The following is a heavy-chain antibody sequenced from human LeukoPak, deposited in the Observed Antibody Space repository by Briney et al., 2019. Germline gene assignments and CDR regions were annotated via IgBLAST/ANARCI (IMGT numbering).Heavy chain of an antibody. D-gene: IGHD2-15*01. V-gene: IGHV3-7*03. J-gene: IGHJ3*02. CDR2: IKQDGSEK. Sequence: GGSLRLSCAASGFTFSNYWMTWVRQAPGKGLEWVANIKQDGSEKYYVDSVKGRFTISRDNAKNSLYLQMNSLRAEDTAVYYCAKDGRGGVPRAFDIWGQGTMVTVSS. CDR1: GFTFSNYW. CDR3: AKDGRGGVPRAFDI.